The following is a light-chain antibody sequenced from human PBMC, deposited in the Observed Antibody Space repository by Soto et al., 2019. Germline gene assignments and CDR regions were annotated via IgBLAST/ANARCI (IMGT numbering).Light chain of an antibody. CDR1: QDIRGA. CDR3: QQFNTYPIT. V-gene: IGKV1-13*02. J-gene: IGKJ5*01. Sequence: AIQLTQSPSSLSPSVGDRVTITCRASQDIRGALAWYQQKPGKPPKLLIFDVSSLQSGVPSRFSGSGSGTDFTLTISSLQPEDFATYYCQQFNTYPITFGQGTRLEIK. CDR2: DVS.